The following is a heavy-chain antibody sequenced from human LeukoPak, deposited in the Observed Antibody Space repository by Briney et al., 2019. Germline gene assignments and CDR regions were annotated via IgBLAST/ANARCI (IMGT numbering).Heavy chain of an antibody. CDR3: AKDRYGDYGPFDN. Sequence: GGSLRLSCAASGFTFNSHGMHWVRQAPGKGLEWVALIPSDGSYTYYADSVKGRFTISRDNSKNTLSLQMNSVRPDDTAVYYCAKDRYGDYGPFDNWGQGTMVTVSS. CDR2: IPSDGSYT. V-gene: IGHV3-30*18. J-gene: IGHJ3*02. CDR1: GFTFNSHG. D-gene: IGHD4-17*01.